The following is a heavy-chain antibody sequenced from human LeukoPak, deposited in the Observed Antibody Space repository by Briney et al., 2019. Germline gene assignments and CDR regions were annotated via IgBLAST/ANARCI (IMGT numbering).Heavy chain of an antibody. Sequence: PGGCLRLSCAASGFTFSSYAMSWVRQAPGKGLEWVSAISGSGGSTYYADSVKGRFTISRDNSKNTQYLQMNSLRAEDTAVYYCAKEERGQWLDLSFDYWGQGTLVTVSS. CDR1: GFTFSSYA. D-gene: IGHD6-19*01. CDR2: ISGSGGST. V-gene: IGHV3-23*01. J-gene: IGHJ4*02. CDR3: AKEERGQWLDLSFDY.